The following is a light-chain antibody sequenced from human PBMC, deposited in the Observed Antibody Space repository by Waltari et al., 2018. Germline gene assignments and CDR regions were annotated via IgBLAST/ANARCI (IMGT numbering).Light chain of an antibody. CDR1: QTLFWSDNKRDY. Sequence: DIVMTQSPDSLAVSLGERATVNCKSSQTLFWSDNKRDYLAWYQQKPGQSPKLLLYWASIRESGVPERFSGGGSGTDFTLTISSLQAEDVAVYYCQQHYSTPYTFGQGTKVEAK. J-gene: IGKJ2*01. V-gene: IGKV4-1*01. CDR3: QQHYSTPYT. CDR2: WAS.